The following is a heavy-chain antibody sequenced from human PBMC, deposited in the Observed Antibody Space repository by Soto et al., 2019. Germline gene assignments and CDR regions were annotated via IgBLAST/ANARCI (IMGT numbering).Heavy chain of an antibody. D-gene: IGHD6-19*01. V-gene: IGHV3-9*01. CDR1: GFPFDNYA. Sequence: EVQLVESGGGVEQPGRSLRLSCATSGFPFDNYAMHWVRQVPGKGLEWVSGISWNSDEIGYADSVRGRFTIARDNAKKSLYLQMSSLRPEDAAVYYCAKDMGQWLVLDKWGQGTLVTVST. CDR3: AKDMGQWLVLDK. J-gene: IGHJ4*02. CDR2: ISWNSDEI.